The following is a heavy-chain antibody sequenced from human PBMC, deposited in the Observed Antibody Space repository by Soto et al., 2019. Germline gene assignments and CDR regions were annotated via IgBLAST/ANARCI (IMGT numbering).Heavy chain of an antibody. CDR2: INPNSGGT. Sequence: ASVKVSCKASGYTFTGYYMHWVRQAPGQGLEWMGWINPNSGGTNYAQKLQGRVTMTTDTSTSTAYMELRSLRSDDTAVYYCARGGLTIFGVVTPFDPWGQGTLVTVSS. V-gene: IGHV1-2*02. CDR3: ARGGLTIFGVVTPFDP. J-gene: IGHJ5*02. D-gene: IGHD3-3*01. CDR1: GYTFTGYY.